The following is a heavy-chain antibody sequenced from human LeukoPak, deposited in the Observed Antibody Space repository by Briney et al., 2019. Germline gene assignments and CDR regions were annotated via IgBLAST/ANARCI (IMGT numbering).Heavy chain of an antibody. V-gene: IGHV4-34*01. CDR3: ARVPPPLPSSDSRKRDAFDL. Sequence: SETLSLTCAVYGGSFSGYYWSWIRQPPGKGLEWIVEINHSGSTNFNPSLTNRVTTLVDTSKNQFSLKLSSVTAADAAVYYCARVPPPLPSSDSRKRDAFDLWGQGTMVTVSS. J-gene: IGHJ3*01. CDR1: GGSFSGYY. CDR2: INHSGST. D-gene: IGHD3-22*01.